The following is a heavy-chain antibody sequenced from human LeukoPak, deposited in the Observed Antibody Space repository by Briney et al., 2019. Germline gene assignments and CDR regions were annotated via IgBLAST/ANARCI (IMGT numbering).Heavy chain of an antibody. CDR3: AKDRVGRTYFDS. Sequence: GGSLRLSCAASGFTFRSYGMHWVRQSPGKGLEWVTFISYEGSTEYYADSVKGRFTISRDNPKDTLYLQMNSLRAEDTAIYYCAKDRVGRTYFDSWGQGTLVTVSS. D-gene: IGHD1-26*01. J-gene: IGHJ4*02. CDR2: ISYEGSTE. V-gene: IGHV3-30*18. CDR1: GFTFRSYG.